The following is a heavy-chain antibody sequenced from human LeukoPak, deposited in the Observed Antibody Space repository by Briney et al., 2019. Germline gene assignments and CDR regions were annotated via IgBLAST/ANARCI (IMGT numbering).Heavy chain of an antibody. V-gene: IGHV4-38-2*02. CDR2: IYHSGST. J-gene: IGHJ4*02. Sequence: PSETLSLTCTVSGYSISSGYYWGWIRPPPGKGLEWIGSIYHSGSTYYNPSLKSRVTMSVDTSKNQFSLKLSSVTAADTAVYYCARINLVGATAFCDYWGQGTLVTVSS. CDR3: ARINLVGATAFCDY. CDR1: GYSISSGYY. D-gene: IGHD1-26*01.